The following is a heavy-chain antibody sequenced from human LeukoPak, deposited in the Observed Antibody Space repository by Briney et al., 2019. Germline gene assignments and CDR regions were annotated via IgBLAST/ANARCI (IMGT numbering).Heavy chain of an antibody. CDR3: ARDIRIVGATLYFDY. J-gene: IGHJ4*02. Sequence: PSETLSLTCTVSGGSISNYYWSWIRQPPGKGLEWIGYMHSSGSTNYNLSLKSRVTMSIDTSKNQLSLKMRSVTAADTAVYYCARDIRIVGATLYFDYWGQGTLVTVSS. D-gene: IGHD1-26*01. CDR2: MHSSGST. V-gene: IGHV4-59*01. CDR1: GGSISNYY.